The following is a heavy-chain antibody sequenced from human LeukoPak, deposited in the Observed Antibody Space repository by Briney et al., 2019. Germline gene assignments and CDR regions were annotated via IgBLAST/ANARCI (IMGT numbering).Heavy chain of an antibody. V-gene: IGHV3-21*01. Sequence: GGSLRLSCAASGLTFSSYSMNWVRQAPGKGLEWVSSITSSSSYIYYADSVKGRFTISRDDAKNSLYLQMNSLRAEDTAVYYCARAQSGYSSGYWGQGTLVTVSS. CDR1: GLTFSSYS. J-gene: IGHJ4*02. CDR2: ITSSSSYI. CDR3: ARAQSGYSSGY. D-gene: IGHD6-19*01.